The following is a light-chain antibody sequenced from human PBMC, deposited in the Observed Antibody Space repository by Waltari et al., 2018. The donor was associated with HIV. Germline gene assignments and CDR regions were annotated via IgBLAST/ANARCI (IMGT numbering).Light chain of an antibody. V-gene: IGKV1-NL1*01. CDR2: GTS. Sequence: IPRPQSPYSLSASEGYKFNITCRASQGLRKSLHWYQQKPGRAPKILLHGTSSLGSGVPCRFSGSGSGTDYTLTISSLQPEDFATYYCQQYYSTPWTFGQGTKVEIK. CDR3: QQYYSTPWT. J-gene: IGKJ1*01. CDR1: QGLRKS.